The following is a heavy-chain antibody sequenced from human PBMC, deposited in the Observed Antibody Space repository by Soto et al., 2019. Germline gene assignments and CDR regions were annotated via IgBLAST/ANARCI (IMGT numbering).Heavy chain of an antibody. CDR3: AREPMGKYYLDV. CDR1: GYAFKNYD. Sequence: QVQLVQSVAEVKEPGASVKVSCKASGYAFKNYDITWVRQAPGQGLEWMGWVNPKSANTGYAPKFQGRVSMTRDTSITTAYMELTSLTSEDTAVYYCAREPMGKYYLDVWGEGTAVTVSS. CDR2: VNPKSANT. J-gene: IGHJ6*03. V-gene: IGHV1-8*01.